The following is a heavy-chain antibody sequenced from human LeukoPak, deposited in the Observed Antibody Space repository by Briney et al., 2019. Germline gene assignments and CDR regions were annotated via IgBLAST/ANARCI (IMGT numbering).Heavy chain of an antibody. D-gene: IGHD3-22*01. CDR2: ISPSGGST. J-gene: IGHJ4*02. CDR1: GYSFTSYY. V-gene: IGHV1-46*01. Sequence: ASVNVSCKASGYSFTSYYMHWVRQAPGHGLEWMGVISPSGGSTTYAQRFKGSVTMPRDTSTSTVYMELSSLRSEDTAVYYCAKNGDTSGYYYVDYWGQGTLVTVSS. CDR3: AKNGDTSGYYYVDY.